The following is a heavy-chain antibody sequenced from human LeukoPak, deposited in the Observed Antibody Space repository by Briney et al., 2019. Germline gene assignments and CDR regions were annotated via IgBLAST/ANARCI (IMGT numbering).Heavy chain of an antibody. CDR1: GFTFSSYW. CDR2: INSDGSGT. V-gene: IGHV3-74*01. Sequence: GGSLRLSCAASGFTFSSYWMHWVRQAPGKGLVWVSHINSDGSGTNYADSVKGRFTISRDNAKNTLYLQMNSLRAEDTAVYYCARTGIAARPTVWFDPWGQGTLVTVSS. CDR3: ARTGIAARPTVWFDP. J-gene: IGHJ5*02. D-gene: IGHD6-6*01.